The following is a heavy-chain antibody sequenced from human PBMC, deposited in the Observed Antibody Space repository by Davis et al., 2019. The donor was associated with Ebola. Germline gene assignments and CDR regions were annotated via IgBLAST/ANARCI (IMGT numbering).Heavy chain of an antibody. CDR2: INHSGST. D-gene: IGHD2-2*01. J-gene: IGHJ5*02. V-gene: IGHV4-34*01. Sequence: SETLSLTCAVYGGSFSAYYWSWIRQPPGKGLEWIGEINHSGSTNYNPSLKSRLTISVDTSKNQFSLKLSSVTAADTAVYYCARHPRYCSSTSCPPGWFDPWGQGTLVTVSS. CDR3: ARHPRYCSSTSCPPGWFDP. CDR1: GGSFSAYY.